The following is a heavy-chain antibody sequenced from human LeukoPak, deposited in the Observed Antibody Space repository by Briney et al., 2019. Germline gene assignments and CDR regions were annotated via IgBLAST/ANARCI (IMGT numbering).Heavy chain of an antibody. CDR3: ARDQGGGRFDP. CDR2: ISTSGRAT. Sequence: GGSLRLSCAASGFTFSDYYMTWIRQAPGKGLEWVSYISTSGRATYYADSVKGRFTISRDDAKNSLYLQMNSLRAEDTAVYYCARDQGGGRFDPWGQGTLVTVSS. V-gene: IGHV3-11*01. J-gene: IGHJ5*02. CDR1: GFTFSDYY. D-gene: IGHD3-16*01.